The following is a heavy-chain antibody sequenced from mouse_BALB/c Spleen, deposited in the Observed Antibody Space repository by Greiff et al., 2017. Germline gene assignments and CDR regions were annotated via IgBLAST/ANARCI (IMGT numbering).Heavy chain of an antibody. D-gene: IGHD5-2*01. CDR1: GFTFSSYA. V-gene: IGHV5-6-5*01. CDR2: ISSGGST. Sequence: EVHLVESGGGLVKPGGSLKLSCAASGFTFSSYAMSWVCQTPEKRLEWVASISSGGSTYYPDSVKGRFTISRDNARNILYLQMSSLRSEDTAMYYCARAEYLDYWGQGTTLTVSS. J-gene: IGHJ2*01. CDR3: ARAEYLDY.